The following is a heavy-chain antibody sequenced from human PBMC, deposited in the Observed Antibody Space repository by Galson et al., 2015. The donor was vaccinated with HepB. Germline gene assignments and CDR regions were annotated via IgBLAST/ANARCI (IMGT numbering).Heavy chain of an antibody. J-gene: IGHJ4*02. CDR3: ARDPGYGDAPFDY. V-gene: IGHV4-30-4*01. CDR1: GGSISSGDYY. CDR2: IYYSGST. D-gene: IGHD4-17*01. Sequence: TLSLTCTVSGGSISSGDYYWSWIRQPPGKGLEWIGYIYYSGSTYYNPSLKSRVTISVDTSKNQFSLKLSSVTAADTAVYYCARDPGYGDAPFDYWGQGTLVTVSS.